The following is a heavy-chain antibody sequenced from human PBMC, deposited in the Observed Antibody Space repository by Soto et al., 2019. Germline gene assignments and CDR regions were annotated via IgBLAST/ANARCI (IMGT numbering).Heavy chain of an antibody. CDR2: VFSSVSA. Sequence: PSETLSLTCIVSGVSVTSYTWSWVRQPANKGLEWIGRVFSSVSATYSPSLKSRVRISMDTPGNRLSLKLDSVTAANAGVYYCTRDGMTTGDTWGPGTLVTVSS. D-gene: IGHD2-21*02. V-gene: IGHV4-4*07. J-gene: IGHJ4*02. CDR1: GVSVTSYT. CDR3: TRDGMTTGDT.